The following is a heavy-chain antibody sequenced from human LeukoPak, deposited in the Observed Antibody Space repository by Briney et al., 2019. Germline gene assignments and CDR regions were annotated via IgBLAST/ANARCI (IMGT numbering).Heavy chain of an antibody. CDR1: GGSFSGYY. V-gene: IGHV4-34*01. D-gene: IGHD3-22*01. J-gene: IGHJ4*02. Sequence: PSETLSLTCAVYGGSFSGYYWSWIRQPPGKGLEWIGEINHSGSTNYNPSLKSRVTISVDTSKNQFSLKLSSVTAADTAVYYCARGPSASYYYDSSGSYYFDYWGQGTLVTVPS. CDR3: ARGPSASYYYDSSGSYYFDY. CDR2: INHSGST.